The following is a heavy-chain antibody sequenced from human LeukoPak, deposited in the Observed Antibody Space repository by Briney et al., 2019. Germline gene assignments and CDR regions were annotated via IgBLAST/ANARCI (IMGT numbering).Heavy chain of an antibody. V-gene: IGHV7-4-1*02. CDR3: AREEDPTVVVAAGTCFDY. Sequence: ASVKVSCKASGYTFTSYAMNWVRQAPGQGLEWMGWINTNTGNPTYAQGFTGRFVFSLDTSVSTAYLQISSLKAEDTAVHYCAREEDPTVVVAAGTCFDYWGQGTLVTVSS. D-gene: IGHD6-13*01. J-gene: IGHJ4*02. CDR1: GYTFTSYA. CDR2: INTNTGNP.